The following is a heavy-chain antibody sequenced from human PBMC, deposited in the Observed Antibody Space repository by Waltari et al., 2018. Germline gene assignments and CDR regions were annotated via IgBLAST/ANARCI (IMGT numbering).Heavy chain of an antibody. CDR2: IKQDGSEK. CDR1: GSTFSSYW. Sequence: EVQLVESGGGLVQPGGSLRLSCVVSGSTFSSYWMSWVRQAPGKALEWVANIKQDGSEKYFVGSVEGRFTISRDNANNSLYLQMNSLRAEDTAVYYCAREKDVITFDVWGKGTTVTVSS. D-gene: IGHD3-16*01. J-gene: IGHJ6*04. CDR3: AREKDVITFDV. V-gene: IGHV3-7*03.